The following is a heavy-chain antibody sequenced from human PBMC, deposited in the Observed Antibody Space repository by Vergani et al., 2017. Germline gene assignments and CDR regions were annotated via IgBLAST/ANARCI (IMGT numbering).Heavy chain of an antibody. V-gene: IGHV3-30*18. CDR2: ISYDGDRR. J-gene: IGHJ4*02. D-gene: IGHD4-11*01. CDR1: GFSFRGHG. Sequence: QVHLVESGGGVVQPGRCLTLSCVASGFSFRGHGMHWVRQAPGKGLGWVAMISYDGDRRDYGDFAKGRFTISRDSSKTVYLQMNSLRVEDTAMYFCAKDLSYSSAWPRFDSRGQGTLVTVSS. CDR3: AKDLSYSSAWPRFDS.